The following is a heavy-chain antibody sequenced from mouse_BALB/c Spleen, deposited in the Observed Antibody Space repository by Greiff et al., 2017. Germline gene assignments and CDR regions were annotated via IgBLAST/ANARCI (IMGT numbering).Heavy chain of an antibody. Sequence: QVQLQQSGAELVRPGTSVKVSCKASGYAFTNYLIEWVKQRPGQGLEWIGVINPGSGGTNYNEKFKGKATLTADKSSSTAYMQLSSLTSDDSAVYFCARDGFGSSGTVFAYWGQGTLVTVSA. D-gene: IGHD1-1*01. CDR2: INPGSGGT. V-gene: IGHV1-54*01. J-gene: IGHJ3*01. CDR3: ARDGFGSSGTVFAY. CDR1: GYAFTNYL.